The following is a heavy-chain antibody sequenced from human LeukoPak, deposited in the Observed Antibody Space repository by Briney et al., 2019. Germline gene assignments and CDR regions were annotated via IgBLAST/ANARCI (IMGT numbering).Heavy chain of an antibody. V-gene: IGHV6-1*01. D-gene: IGHD2-15*01. CDR3: AREDLYCSGGSCYRWFDP. CDR1: GDTVSSNSAA. Sequence: SQTLSLTCALSGDTVSSNSAAWNWIRQTPSRGLEWLVRTYYRSKWYNDYAVSVKSRITINPDTSKNQFSLQLNSVTPEDTAVYYCAREDLYCSGGSCYRWFDPWGQGTLVTVSS. J-gene: IGHJ5*02. CDR2: TYYRSKWYN.